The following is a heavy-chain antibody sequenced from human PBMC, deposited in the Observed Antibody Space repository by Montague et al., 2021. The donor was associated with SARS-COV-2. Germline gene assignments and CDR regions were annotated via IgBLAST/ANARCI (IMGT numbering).Heavy chain of an antibody. J-gene: IGHJ4*02. V-gene: IGHV3-21*01. D-gene: IGHD3-3*01. CDR2: ISSSSSYI. CDR3: ARDKITIFGVVIIDY. CDR1: RFTFSSYS. Sequence: SLRLSCAASRFTFSSYSMNWVRQAPGKGLEWVSSISSSSSYIYYADSVKGRFTISRDNAKNSLYLQMNSLRAEDTAVYYCARDKITIFGVVIIDYWGQGTLVTGSS.